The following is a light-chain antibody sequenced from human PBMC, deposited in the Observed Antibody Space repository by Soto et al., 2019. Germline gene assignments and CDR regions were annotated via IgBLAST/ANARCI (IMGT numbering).Light chain of an antibody. CDR1: QSVSNY. CDR3: HHYGGSPQT. J-gene: IGKJ1*01. Sequence: EIVLSQSPRTLSLYPRERDTISCSASQSVSNYLAWYQRTPGQAPRLLIYGASSRATGIPDRFSGSGSGTDFTLIISRLETEDFAVYCCHHYGGSPQTFGQGTKV. CDR2: GAS. V-gene: IGKV3-20*01.